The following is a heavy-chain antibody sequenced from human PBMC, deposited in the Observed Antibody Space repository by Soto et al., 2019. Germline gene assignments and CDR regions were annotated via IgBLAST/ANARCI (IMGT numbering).Heavy chain of an antibody. CDR2: FDPEDGET. J-gene: IGHJ6*02. V-gene: IGHV1-24*01. D-gene: IGHD1-26*01. Sequence: GASVKVSCKVSGYTLTELSMHWVRQAPGKGLEWTGGFDPEDGETIYAQKFQGRVTMTEDTSTDTAYMELSSLRSEDTAVYYCATPGIVGATRPYDYYYYYGMDVWGQGTTVTVSS. CDR1: GYTLTELS. CDR3: ATPGIVGATRPYDYYYYYGMDV.